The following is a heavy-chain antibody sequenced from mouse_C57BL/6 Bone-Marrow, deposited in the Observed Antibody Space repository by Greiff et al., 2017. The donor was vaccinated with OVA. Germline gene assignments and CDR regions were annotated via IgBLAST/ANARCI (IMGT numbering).Heavy chain of an antibody. V-gene: IGHV6-3*01. CDR1: GFTFSNYW. Sequence: EVKVEESGGGLVQPGGSMKLSCVASGFTFSNYWMNWVRQSPEKGLEWVAQIRLKSDNYATHYAESVKGRFTISRDDSKSSVYLQMNNLRAEDTGIYYCTVGMVRRYFDYWGQGTTLTVSS. D-gene: IGHD2-10*02. CDR2: IRLKSDNYAT. J-gene: IGHJ2*01. CDR3: TVGMVRRYFDY.